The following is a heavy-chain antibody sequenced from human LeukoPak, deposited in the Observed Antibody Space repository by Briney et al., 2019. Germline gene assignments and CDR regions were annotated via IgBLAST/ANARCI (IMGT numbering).Heavy chain of an antibody. V-gene: IGHV3-49*04. CDR1: GFTFGDYA. CDR3: TRVRGRYGFDY. J-gene: IGHJ4*02. CDR2: IRSKAYGGTT. Sequence: PGGSLRLSCTASGFTFGDYAMSWVRQAPGKGLEWVGFIRSKAYGGTTEYAASVKGRFTISRDDSKSIAYLQMNSLKTEDTAVYYSTRVRGRYGFDYWGQGTLVTVSS. D-gene: IGHD5-18*01.